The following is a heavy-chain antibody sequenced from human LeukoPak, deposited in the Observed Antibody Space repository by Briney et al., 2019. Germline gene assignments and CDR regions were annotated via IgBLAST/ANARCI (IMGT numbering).Heavy chain of an antibody. D-gene: IGHD1/OR15-1a*01. V-gene: IGHV4-59*01. CDR2: IYYTGTH. CDR3: AKSPSLGQQYFDS. Sequence: SETLSLTCTVSGTSTRSFYWSWIRQPPGKGLKWIGYIYYTGTHNYNPSLKSRVAMSVDTSQSQFSLKLNSVTPADTAVYFCAKSPSLGQQYFDSWGQGILVTVSS. CDR1: GTSTRSFY. J-gene: IGHJ4*02.